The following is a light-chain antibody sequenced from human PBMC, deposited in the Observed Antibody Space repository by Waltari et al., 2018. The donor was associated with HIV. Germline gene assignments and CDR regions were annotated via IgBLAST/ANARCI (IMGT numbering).Light chain of an antibody. CDR2: RNN. CDR1: RSNIGGNY. Sequence: QSVQPQPPPAAGTPGQSVSTSCSGRRSNIGGNYVYFYQQLPGTAPKPLINRNNQRPAGVPDRFSSSKSGTSASLAISGLRSEDEADYYCAAWDDSLSGPGVFGGGTKLTVL. CDR3: AAWDDSLSGPGV. V-gene: IGLV1-47*01. J-gene: IGLJ3*02.